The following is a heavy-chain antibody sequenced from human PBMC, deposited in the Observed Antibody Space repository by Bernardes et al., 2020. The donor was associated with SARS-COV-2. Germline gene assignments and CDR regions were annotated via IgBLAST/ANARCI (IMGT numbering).Heavy chain of an antibody. CDR1: GFTFSTYS. CDR3: ARIARHRMVGIMYYYGMDH. J-gene: IGHJ6*02. V-gene: IGHV3-48*01. CDR2: ISEISGTL. Sequence: GGSLKLSCVASGFTFSTYSMTWVRKRPGKGLEWVSYISEISGTLHYAEPVKGRFTFSRDTDKDSLFLQMTSLRAEDTAVYYFARIARHRMVGIMYYYGMDHWCQGTTINVYS. D-gene: IGHD3-10*01.